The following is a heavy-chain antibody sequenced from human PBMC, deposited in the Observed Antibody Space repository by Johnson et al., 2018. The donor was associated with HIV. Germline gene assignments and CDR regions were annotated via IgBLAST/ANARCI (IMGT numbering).Heavy chain of an antibody. CDR1: GFTFSSYG. CDR2: IQYDGSNN. CDR3: AKDWDRWLQPPGYAFDF. Sequence: QVQLVESGGGVVQPGGSLRLSCAASGFTFSSYGMHWVRQAPGKGLEWMAFIQYDGSNNYYAASVKGRFTISRDNSKTPLYLQMNSLRPEDTAVYYCAKDWDRWLQPPGYAFDFWAKGQWSPSLQ. V-gene: IGHV3-30*02. D-gene: IGHD5-24*01. J-gene: IGHJ3*01.